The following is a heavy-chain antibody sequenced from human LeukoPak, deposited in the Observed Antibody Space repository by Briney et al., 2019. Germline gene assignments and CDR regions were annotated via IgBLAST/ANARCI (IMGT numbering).Heavy chain of an antibody. CDR2: IYPGDSDT. Sequence: GESLKISCKASGYNFTTYWIGWARQMPGKGLERMGIIYPGDSDTRYSPSFQGQVTISADKSISTAYLQWSSLKASDTAIYYCARREASSWSTWFDPWGQGTLVTVSS. J-gene: IGHJ5*02. V-gene: IGHV5-51*01. D-gene: IGHD6-13*01. CDR3: ARREASSWSTWFDP. CDR1: GYNFTTYW.